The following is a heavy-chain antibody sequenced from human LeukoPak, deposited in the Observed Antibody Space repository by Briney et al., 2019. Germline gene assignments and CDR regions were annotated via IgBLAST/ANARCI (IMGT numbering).Heavy chain of an antibody. J-gene: IGHJ3*02. D-gene: IGHD3-9*01. CDR2: IYYGGST. Sequence: SETLSLTCTVSGGSISRNSDYWGWIRQPPGKGLEWIGSIYYGGSTYYNPSLKSRVTISVDTSKNQFSLKLSSVTAADTAVYYCARDPQQADFDWLLFSVAFDIWGQGTMVTVSS. CDR3: ARDPQQADFDWLLFSVAFDI. V-gene: IGHV4-39*07. CDR1: GGSISRNSDY.